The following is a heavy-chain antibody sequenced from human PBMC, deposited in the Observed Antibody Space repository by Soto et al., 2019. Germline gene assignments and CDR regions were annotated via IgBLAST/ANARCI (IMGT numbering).Heavy chain of an antibody. CDR3: AMHTGGNAYYLYFAS. CDR2: IYYSGSI. D-gene: IGHD3-16*01. Sequence: PSETLSLTCAVSGGSISRGGYYWSWIRQHPGKGLEWIGYIYYSGSIQYNPSLKSRAIISVDTSKNQFSLKLSSVTAADTAVYYCAMHTGGNAYYLYFASWGQGTLVTVS. CDR1: GGSISRGGYY. J-gene: IGHJ4*02. V-gene: IGHV4-31*11.